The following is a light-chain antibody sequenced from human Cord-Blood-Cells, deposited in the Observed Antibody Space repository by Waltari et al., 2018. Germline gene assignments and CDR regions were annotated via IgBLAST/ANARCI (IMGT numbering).Light chain of an antibody. CDR3: SSYTSSSTS. CDR1: SSDVGGYNY. CDR2: DVS. V-gene: IGLV2-14*01. Sequence: QSALTQPASVSGSPGQSITISCTGTSSDVGGYNYVSWYQQHPGKAPKLMIYDVSKRPSGFSNRFSGSKSGNTASLTISGLQAEDEADYYCSSYTSSSTSFGTGTKVTVL. J-gene: IGLJ1*01.